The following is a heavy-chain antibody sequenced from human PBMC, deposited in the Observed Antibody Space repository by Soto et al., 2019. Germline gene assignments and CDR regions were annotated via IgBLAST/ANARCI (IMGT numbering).Heavy chain of an antibody. J-gene: IGHJ4*02. D-gene: IGHD5-18*01. V-gene: IGHV3-23*01. CDR1: GCTFSSFA. CDR3: AGPGYSSQDY. CDR2: ISGSGDGT. Sequence: EVQLLESGGGLVQPGGSLRLSCAASGCTFSSFALSWVRQAPGKGLEWVSAISGSGDGTDYADSVKGRFTISRDNSKNTLYLQMNSLRAEDTAVYYCAGPGYSSQDYWGQGALVTVSS.